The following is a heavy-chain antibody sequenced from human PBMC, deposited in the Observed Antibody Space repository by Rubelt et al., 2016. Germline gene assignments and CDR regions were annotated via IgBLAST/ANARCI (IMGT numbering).Heavy chain of an antibody. CDR3: ARGLFPGIAGLCC. Sequence: QVQLQQWGAGLLKPSETLSLTCAVYGGSFSGYYWSWIRQPPGKGLEWIGEINHSGSANYNPSLKTRVTISVDTSKNQFSLKLSSGTAADTAVYYCARGLFPGIAGLCCWGQGTLVTVSS. CDR2: INHSGSA. D-gene: IGHD6-13*01. J-gene: IGHJ4*02. CDR1: GGSFSGYY. V-gene: IGHV4-34*01.